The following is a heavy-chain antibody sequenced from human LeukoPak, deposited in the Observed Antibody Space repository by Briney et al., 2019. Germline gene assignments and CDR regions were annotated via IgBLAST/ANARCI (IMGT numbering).Heavy chain of an antibody. V-gene: IGHV1-69*01. J-gene: IGHJ5*02. D-gene: IGHD1-1*01. Sequence: SVKVSCKASGGTFSSYAISWVRQAPGQGLEWMGGVIPIFGTANYAQKFQGRVAITADESTSTAYMELSSLRSEDTAVYYCARDETGTYNWFDPWGQGTLVTVSS. CDR3: ARDETGTYNWFDP. CDR2: VIPIFGTA. CDR1: GGTFSSYA.